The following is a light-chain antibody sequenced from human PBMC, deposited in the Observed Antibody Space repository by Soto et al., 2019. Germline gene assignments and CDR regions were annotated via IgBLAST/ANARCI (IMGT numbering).Light chain of an antibody. V-gene: IGLV2-14*01. J-gene: IGLJ2*01. CDR2: EVS. Sequence: QSVLTQPASESGSPGQSITISCTGTSSDVGGYNYVSWYQQHPGKAPKLMIYEVSNRPSGVSNRFSGSKSGNTASLTISGLQAEDEADYYCSSYTSSSTLVVFGGGTKVTVL. CDR3: SSYTSSSTLVV. CDR1: SSDVGGYNY.